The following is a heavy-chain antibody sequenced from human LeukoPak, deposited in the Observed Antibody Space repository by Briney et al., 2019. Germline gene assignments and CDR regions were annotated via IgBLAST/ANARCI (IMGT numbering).Heavy chain of an antibody. D-gene: IGHD1-1*01. V-gene: IGHV1-69*13. CDR1: GGTFSSYA. J-gene: IGHJ4*02. Sequence: SVKVSCKASGGTFSSYAISWVRQAPGQGLEWMGGIIPIFGTANYAQKFQGRATITADESTSTAYMELSSLRSEDTAVYYCARGQYNRPHGYTAYDYWGQGTLVTVSS. CDR2: IIPIFGTA. CDR3: ARGQYNRPHGYTAYDY.